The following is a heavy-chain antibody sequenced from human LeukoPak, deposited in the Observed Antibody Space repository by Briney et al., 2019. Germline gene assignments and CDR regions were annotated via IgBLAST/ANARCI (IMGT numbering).Heavy chain of an antibody. CDR3: ARVLRGYTYGGGGDYFDY. V-gene: IGHV4-59*08. CDR2: IYYSGST. Sequence: PSETLSLTCTVSGGSISNYYWSWIRQPPGKGLEWIGYIYYSGSTNYNPSLKSRVTISVDRSKNQLSLKLSSVTAADTAVYYCARVLRGYTYGGGGDYFDYWGQGTLVTVSS. J-gene: IGHJ4*02. CDR1: GGSISNYY. D-gene: IGHD5-18*01.